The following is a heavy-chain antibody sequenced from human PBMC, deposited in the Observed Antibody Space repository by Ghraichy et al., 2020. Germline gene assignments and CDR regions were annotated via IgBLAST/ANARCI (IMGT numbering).Heavy chain of an antibody. J-gene: IGHJ4*02. V-gene: IGHV4-34*01. CDR1: GGSFSGYY. Sequence: SETLSLTCAVYGGSFSGYYWSWIRQPPGKGLEWIGEINHSGSTNYNPSLKSRVTISVDTSKNQFSLKLSSVTAADTAVYYCARGQAGTTEDYWGQGTLVTVSS. CDR2: INHSGST. D-gene: IGHD1-7*01. CDR3: ARGQAGTTEDY.